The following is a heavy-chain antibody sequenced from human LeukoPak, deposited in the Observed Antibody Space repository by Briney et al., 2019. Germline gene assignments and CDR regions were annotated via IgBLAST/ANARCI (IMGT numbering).Heavy chain of an antibody. CDR2: ISAYNGNT. CDR3: ARDRVSDIVVVPAVMARDDY. J-gene: IGHJ4*02. Sequence: ASVKVSCKASGYTFTSYGISWVRQAPGQGLEWMGWISAYNGNTNYAQKLQGRVTMTTGTSTSTAYMELRSLRSDDTAVYYCARDRVSDIVVVPAVMARDDYWGQGTLVTVSS. CDR1: GYTFTSYG. D-gene: IGHD2-2*01. V-gene: IGHV1-18*01.